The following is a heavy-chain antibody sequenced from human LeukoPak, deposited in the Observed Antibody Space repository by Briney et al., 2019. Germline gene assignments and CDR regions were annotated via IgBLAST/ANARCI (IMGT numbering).Heavy chain of an antibody. CDR3: AGGSSTDSYYFDY. D-gene: IGHD2-2*01. J-gene: IGHJ4*02. CDR2: ISSSSKFI. V-gene: IGHV3-21*01. Sequence: GGSLRLSCAASGFTFRYCSMNWVRQAPGKGLEWISSISSSSKFIYYADSVKGRFTISRDNAQNSVYLQMNSLRAEDTAVYFCAGGSSTDSYYFDYWGRGTLVTVSS. CDR1: GFTFRYCS.